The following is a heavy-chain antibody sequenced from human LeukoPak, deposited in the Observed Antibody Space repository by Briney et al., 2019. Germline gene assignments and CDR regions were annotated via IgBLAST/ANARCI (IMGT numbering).Heavy chain of an antibody. Sequence: GSLRLSCTASGFTFSGYSMNWIRQAPGKGLEWVSSFGTRSTSIYHAGSVKGRFAISRDNAKNSLYLQMNSLRAEDTAVYYCAREVSEGFDFWGQGTLDTVSS. CDR3: AREVSEGFDF. D-gene: IGHD3-22*01. J-gene: IGHJ4*02. CDR1: GFTFSGYS. V-gene: IGHV3-21*01. CDR2: FGTRSTSI.